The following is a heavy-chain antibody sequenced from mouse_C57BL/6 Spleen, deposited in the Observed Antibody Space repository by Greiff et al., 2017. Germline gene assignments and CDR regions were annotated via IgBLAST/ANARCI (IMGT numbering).Heavy chain of an antibody. CDR3: SRGNWEYYYAMDY. CDR2: ISSGSSTI. CDR1: GFTFSDYG. J-gene: IGHJ4*01. Sequence: EVKLMESGGGLVKPGGSLKLSCAASGFTFSDYGMHWVRQAPEKGLEWVGYISSGSSTIYYADTVKGRFTIARDNAKNTLFLQLTSLRSEDTSMYYCSRGNWEYYYAMDYWGQGTSVTVSS. D-gene: IGHD4-1*01. V-gene: IGHV5-17*01.